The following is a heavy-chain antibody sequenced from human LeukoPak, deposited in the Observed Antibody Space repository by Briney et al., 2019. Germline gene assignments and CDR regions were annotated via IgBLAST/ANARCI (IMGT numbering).Heavy chain of an antibody. Sequence: GASVKVSCKASGYTFTSYGLSWVRQAPGQGLEWMGWISAYNGNTNYAQKLQGRVTMTTDTSTSTAYMELRSLRSDDTAVYYCARDRDYDILTAEDYWGQGTLVTVSS. D-gene: IGHD3-9*01. CDR2: ISAYNGNT. V-gene: IGHV1-18*01. J-gene: IGHJ4*02. CDR1: GYTFTSYG. CDR3: ARDRDYDILTAEDY.